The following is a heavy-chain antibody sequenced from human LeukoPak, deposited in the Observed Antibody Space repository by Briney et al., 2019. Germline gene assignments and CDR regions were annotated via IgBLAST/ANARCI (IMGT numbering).Heavy chain of an antibody. J-gene: IGHJ4*02. CDR1: GFTFSSYE. CDR3: ARVGSGWSGDYFDY. D-gene: IGHD6-19*01. V-gene: IGHV3-48*03. Sequence: PGGSLRLSCAASGFTFSSYEMNWVRQAPGKGLEWVSYISSSGSTIYYADSVKGRFTISRDNAKNSLYLQMNSLRAEDTAVYYCARVGSGWSGDYFDYWGKGTLVTVSS. CDR2: ISSSGSTI.